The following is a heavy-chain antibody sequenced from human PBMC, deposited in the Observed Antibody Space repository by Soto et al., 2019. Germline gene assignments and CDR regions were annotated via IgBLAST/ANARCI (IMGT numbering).Heavy chain of an antibody. CDR2: VYWNDDI. CDR3: AHRRWQPAPGTSDYFEP. J-gene: IGHJ4*02. D-gene: IGHD6-13*01. V-gene: IGHV2-5*01. Sequence: SGPTLVNPTQTLTLTCTFSGFSLRTTGMGVGWIRQPPGGALQWLALVYWNDDIRYTPSLKTRLTLTKDTSNNQVVLTLTNMDPLDTGTYYCAHRRWQPAPGTSDYFEPWGQGILVTV. CDR1: GFSLRTTGMG.